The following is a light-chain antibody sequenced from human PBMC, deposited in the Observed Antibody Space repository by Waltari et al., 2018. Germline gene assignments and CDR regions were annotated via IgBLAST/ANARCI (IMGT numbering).Light chain of an antibody. J-gene: IGLJ2*01. Sequence: QSALTQPASVSGSPGQSITTSCTGTSSDVGGYNYVSWYQQHPGKAPKLMIYDVSNRPSGVSNRFSGSKSGNTASLTISGLQAEDEADYHCSSYSSSSTLVVFGGGTKLTVL. V-gene: IGLV2-14*03. CDR2: DVS. CDR1: SSDVGGYNY. CDR3: SSYSSSSTLVV.